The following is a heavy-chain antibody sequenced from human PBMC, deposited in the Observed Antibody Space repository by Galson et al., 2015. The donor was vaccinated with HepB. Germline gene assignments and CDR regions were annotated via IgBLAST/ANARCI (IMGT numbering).Heavy chain of an antibody. J-gene: IGHJ1*01. CDR2: IYFGGSDT. CDR3: ATAIHGANSWNQ. Sequence: QSGAEVKEPGESLRISCKASGYTFNGYWIGWVRQMPGKGLEWMGFIYFGGSDTRYSPSFQGHATTSADKSINTAYLRWSSLEASDTAIYYCATAIHGANSWNQWGQGTLVTVSS. CDR1: GYTFNGYW. V-gene: IGHV5-51*01. D-gene: IGHD1-1*01.